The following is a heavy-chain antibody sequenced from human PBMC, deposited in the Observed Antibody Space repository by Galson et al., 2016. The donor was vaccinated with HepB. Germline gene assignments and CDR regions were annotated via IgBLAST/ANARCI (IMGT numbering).Heavy chain of an antibody. CDR3: TRSDWDRRFDD. V-gene: IGHV3-74*01. D-gene: IGHD3/OR15-3a*01. CDR1: GFTFSSYW. J-gene: IGHJ4*02. CDR2: INTDGSVI. Sequence: SLRLSCAGSGFTFSSYWMHWVRQAPGKGPVWVSRINTDGSVIDYVDSVRGRFTISRDNAKNTLYLQMNSLRVEDTAVYYCTRSDWDRRFDDCGQGTLVTVSS.